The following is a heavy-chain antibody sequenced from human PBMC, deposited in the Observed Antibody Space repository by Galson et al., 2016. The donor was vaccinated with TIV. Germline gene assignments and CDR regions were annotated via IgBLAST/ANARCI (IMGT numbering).Heavy chain of an antibody. J-gene: IGHJ4*02. Sequence: CAISGDSVSSHSAAWNWLRQSPSRGLEWLGRTSYRSKWYNDYAPSVKSRITINPDTSKNQFSLQLNSVTPEDTAVYYCARATPSVFGIIMTLDSWGQGTLVTVSS. V-gene: IGHV6-1*01. CDR1: GDSVSSHSAA. CDR2: TSYRSKWYN. D-gene: IGHD3-16*01. CDR3: ARATPSVFGIIMTLDS.